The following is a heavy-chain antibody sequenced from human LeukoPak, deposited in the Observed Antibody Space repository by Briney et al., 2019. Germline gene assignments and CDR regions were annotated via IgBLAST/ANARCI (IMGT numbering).Heavy chain of an antibody. CDR3: ARTTVAPGSYDAFDI. CDR2: IYKDGST. Sequence: GGSLRLSCAASGFTVSSNYMSWVRQAPGKGLEWVSIIYKDGSTYYADSVKGQFIISRDNSKNTLYLQINSLTVEDTAVYYCARTTVAPGSYDAFDIWGQGTMVTVSS. V-gene: IGHV3-53*01. D-gene: IGHD4-23*01. CDR1: GFTVSSNY. J-gene: IGHJ3*02.